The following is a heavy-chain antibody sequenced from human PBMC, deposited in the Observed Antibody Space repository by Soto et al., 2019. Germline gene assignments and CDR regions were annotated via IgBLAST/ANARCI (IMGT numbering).Heavy chain of an antibody. CDR3: ARDRSSSWYNGTFYFDS. D-gene: IGHD6-19*01. Sequence: QVQLVQSGAEVRKPGSSVKVSCKASGGTFTTYDISWVRQAPAQGLEWMGGSIPLFDARKYAQKFQGRVTITADKSTGTAYMELSSLRSEDTAMYYCARDRSSSWYNGTFYFDSWGQGTLVTVSS. V-gene: IGHV1-69*06. J-gene: IGHJ4*02. CDR2: SIPLFDAR. CDR1: GGTFTTYD.